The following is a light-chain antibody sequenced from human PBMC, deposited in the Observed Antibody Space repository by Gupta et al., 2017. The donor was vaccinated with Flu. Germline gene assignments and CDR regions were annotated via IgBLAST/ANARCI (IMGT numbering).Light chain of an antibody. CDR2: AAS. Sequence: APRSVAPGERATLSCRASQSAGSDLAWYQQRPGQSPRLLIYAASSRATGVPARFSGGGFGTEFTLTISSRQSEDLATYYCQQYHKGPPITIGQGTKVEFK. CDR3: QQYHKGPPIT. CDR1: QSAGSD. V-gene: IGKV3-15*01. J-gene: IGKJ1*01.